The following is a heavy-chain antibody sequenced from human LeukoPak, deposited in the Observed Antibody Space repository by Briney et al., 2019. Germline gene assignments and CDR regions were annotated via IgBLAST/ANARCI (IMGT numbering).Heavy chain of an antibody. CDR1: GFTFSDYW. J-gene: IGHJ4*02. CDR2: IEQDGSDI. Sequence: PGGSLRLSCAASGFTFSDYWMTWFRQAPGKGPERVASIEQDGSDIQYVDFVKGRFTISRDNGRSSVYLQMNSLRVEDTAVYYCARVTAWGYFDYWGQGTLVSVSS. D-gene: IGHD1-26*01. CDR3: ARVTAWGYFDY. V-gene: IGHV3-7*01.